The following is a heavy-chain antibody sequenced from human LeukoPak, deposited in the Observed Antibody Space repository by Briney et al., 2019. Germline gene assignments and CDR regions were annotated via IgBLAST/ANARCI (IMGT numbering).Heavy chain of an antibody. J-gene: IGHJ4*02. CDR3: ARESPDYDILTGYYQDDY. D-gene: IGHD3-9*01. Sequence: SQTLSLTCTVSGGSISSGSYYWSWIRQPAGTGLEWIGRIYTSGSTNYNPSLKSRVTISVDTSKNQFSLKLSSVTAADTAVYYCARESPDYDILTGYYQDDYWGQGTLVTVSS. V-gene: IGHV4-61*02. CDR2: IYTSGST. CDR1: GGSISSGSYY.